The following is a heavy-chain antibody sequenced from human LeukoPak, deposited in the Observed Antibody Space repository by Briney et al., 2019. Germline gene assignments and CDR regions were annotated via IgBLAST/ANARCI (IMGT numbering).Heavy chain of an antibody. V-gene: IGHV4-59*01. CDR2: IYYSGST. CDR1: GGSFSGYY. Sequence: PSETLSLTCAVYGGSFSGYYWSWIRQPPGKGLEWIGYIYYSGSTNYNPSLKSRVTISVDTSKNQFSLKLSSVTAADTAVYYCARGGLPHYYDSSGYSLYYFDYWGQGTLVTVSS. CDR3: ARGGLPHYYDSSGYSLYYFDY. J-gene: IGHJ4*02. D-gene: IGHD3-22*01.